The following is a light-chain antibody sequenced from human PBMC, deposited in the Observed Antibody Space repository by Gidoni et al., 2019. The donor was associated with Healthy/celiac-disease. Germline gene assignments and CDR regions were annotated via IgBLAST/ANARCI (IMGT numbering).Light chain of an antibody. J-gene: IGKJ1*01. CDR1: QSLVYSDGTTY. CDR3: MQGTHWPRT. CDR2: KVS. Sequence: VLMAQFPLSLSVTRGQPASISCRTSQSLVYSDGTTYWNWLQQRPGKYPRSLIYKVSNRDSGGPDRFSGSGSGTEFTLKISRVEAEDVGVYYCMQGTHWPRTFGQGTKVEIK. V-gene: IGKV2-30*01.